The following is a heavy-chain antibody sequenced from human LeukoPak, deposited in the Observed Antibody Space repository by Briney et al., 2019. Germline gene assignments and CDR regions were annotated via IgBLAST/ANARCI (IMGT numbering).Heavy chain of an antibody. CDR1: DGSISSSSYY. CDR3: ARHLSPIVLRYFDWLPRAPLGYYFDY. D-gene: IGHD3-9*01. V-gene: IGHV4-39*01. J-gene: IGHJ4*02. Sequence: PSETLSLTCTVSDGSISSSSYYWGWIRQPPGKGLEWIGSIYYSGSTYYNPSLKSRVTISVDTSKNQFSLKLSSVTAADTAVYYCARHLSPIVLRYFDWLPRAPLGYYFDYWGQGTLVTVSS. CDR2: IYYSGST.